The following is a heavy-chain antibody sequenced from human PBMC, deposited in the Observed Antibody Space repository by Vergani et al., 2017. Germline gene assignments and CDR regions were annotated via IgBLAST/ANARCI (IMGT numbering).Heavy chain of an antibody. J-gene: IGHJ4*02. CDR1: GDSVSSNSAA. Sequence: QVQLQQSGPGLVKPSQTLLLTCAISGDSVSSNSAAWNWIRQSPSRGLEWLGRTYYRSKWYNDYAVSVKSRITINPDTSKNQFSLQRNSVTPEDTAVYYCARDPGGFWSGYTTIGFDYWGQGTLVTVSS. V-gene: IGHV6-1*01. CDR2: TYYRSKWYN. CDR3: ARDPGGFWSGYTTIGFDY. D-gene: IGHD3-3*01.